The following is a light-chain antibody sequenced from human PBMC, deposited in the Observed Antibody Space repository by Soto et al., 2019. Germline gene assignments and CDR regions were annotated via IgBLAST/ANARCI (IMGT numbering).Light chain of an antibody. V-gene: IGLV2-14*01. CDR2: EVS. Sequence: QSALTQPASVSGSPGQSITISCTGTSSDVGGYNYVSWYQQHPGNAPKLIIYEVSNRRSGVSNRFSGSKSGNTASLTISGLQAEDEAYYYCSSYTTTTSLGVFGGGTKVTVL. CDR3: SSYTTTTSLGV. CDR1: SSDVGGYNY. J-gene: IGLJ3*02.